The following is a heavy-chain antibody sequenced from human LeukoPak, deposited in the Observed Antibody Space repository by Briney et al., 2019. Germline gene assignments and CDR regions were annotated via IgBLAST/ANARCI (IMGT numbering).Heavy chain of an antibody. CDR1: GFTVSSSF. D-gene: IGHD2-2*01. CDR3: AREVISTPSYFDY. V-gene: IGHV3-53*01. Sequence: GGSLRLSCAASGFTVSSSFIYWVRRAPGKGLEWVSFIHRDDKTYYADSVKGRFTMSRDSSKNTLYLQMDSLGADDTAVYYCAREVISTPSYFDYWGQGILVTVSS. J-gene: IGHJ4*02. CDR2: IHRDDKT.